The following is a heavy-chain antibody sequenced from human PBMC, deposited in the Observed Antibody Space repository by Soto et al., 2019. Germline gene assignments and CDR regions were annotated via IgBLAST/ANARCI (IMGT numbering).Heavy chain of an antibody. V-gene: IGHV3-23*01. D-gene: IGHD3-3*01. J-gene: IGHJ6*03. CDR1: GFTFSNYA. CDR2: IRGSGDVT. Sequence: EVQLLESGGGLVQPGGSLRLSCAASGFTFSNYAMTWVRQAPGKGLEWVSVIRGSGDVTYYADSVQGRFAISRDNSKNTLYLHMNSLRDEDTAIYYCAKHGGPSYSYYMDVWGKGTTVTVSS. CDR3: AKHGGPSYSYYMDV.